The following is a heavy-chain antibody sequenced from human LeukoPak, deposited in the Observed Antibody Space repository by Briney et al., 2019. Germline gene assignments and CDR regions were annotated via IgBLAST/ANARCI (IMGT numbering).Heavy chain of an antibody. Sequence: GGSLRLSCAASGFTFSSYAMSWVRQAPGKGLEWVAVISYDGSNKYYADSVKGRFTISRDNSKNTLYLQMNSLRAEDTAVYYCARDLEYYGSGSQNLFDYWGQGTLVTVSS. V-gene: IGHV3-30*04. CDR2: ISYDGSNK. J-gene: IGHJ4*02. CDR1: GFTFSSYA. CDR3: ARDLEYYGSGSQNLFDY. D-gene: IGHD3-10*01.